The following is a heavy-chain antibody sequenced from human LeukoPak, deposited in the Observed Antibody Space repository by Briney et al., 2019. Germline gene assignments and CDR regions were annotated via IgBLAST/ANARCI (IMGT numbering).Heavy chain of an antibody. CDR2: IYYSGST. CDR1: GGSISSYY. D-gene: IGHD3-16*02. CDR3: ARGGAPRMITFGGVIANDAFDI. J-gene: IGHJ3*02. Sequence: SETLSLTCTVSGGSISSYYWSWIRQPPGKGLEWIGYIYYSGSTNYNPSLKSRVTISVDTSKNQFSLKLSSVTAADTAVYYCARGGAPRMITFGGVIANDAFDIWGQGTMVTVSS. V-gene: IGHV4-59*01.